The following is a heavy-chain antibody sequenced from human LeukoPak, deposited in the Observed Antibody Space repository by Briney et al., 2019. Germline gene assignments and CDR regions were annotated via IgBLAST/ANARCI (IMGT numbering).Heavy chain of an antibody. J-gene: IGHJ3*02. Sequence: GASVKVSCKASGYTFTGYYMHWVRQAPGQGLEWMGWINPNSGGTNYAQKFQGRVTMTRDTSISTAYMELSRLRSEDTAVYYCARDRSPNYDSSGYEGDAFDIWGQGTMVTVSS. D-gene: IGHD3-22*01. CDR1: GYTFTGYY. CDR3: ARDRSPNYDSSGYEGDAFDI. V-gene: IGHV1-2*02. CDR2: INPNSGGT.